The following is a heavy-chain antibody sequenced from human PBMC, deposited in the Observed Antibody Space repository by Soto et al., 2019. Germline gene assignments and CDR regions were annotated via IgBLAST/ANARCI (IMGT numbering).Heavy chain of an antibody. CDR3: ARDRLNYGSGSCWFDP. Sequence: EVQLVESGGGLVQPGGSLRLSCAASGFTFSSYWMHWVRQAPGKGLVWVSRINSDGSSTSYAESVKGRFTISKDNANNTLYLQINSLRAEDTAVYYCARDRLNYGSGSCWFDPWGQGIMVTVSS. CDR1: GFTFSSYW. J-gene: IGHJ5*02. D-gene: IGHD3-10*01. CDR2: INSDGSST. V-gene: IGHV3-74*01.